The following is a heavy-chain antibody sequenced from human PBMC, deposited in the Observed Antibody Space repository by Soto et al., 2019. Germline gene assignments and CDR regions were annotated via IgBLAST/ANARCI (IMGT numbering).Heavy chain of an antibody. CDR3: AREHCSSTSCYTGNNWFDP. V-gene: IGHV4-4*02. CDR2: ISHREST. CDR1: GGSISSSNW. Sequence: QVQLQESGPGLVKPSGTLSLTCAVSGGSISSSNWWSWVRQPPGKGLGWIGEISHRESTNYNPSLKSRVTISGDKSKNQFSLRLSSVTAADTAVYYCAREHCSSTSCYTGNNWFDPWGEGPLVTVSS. D-gene: IGHD2-2*02. J-gene: IGHJ5*02.